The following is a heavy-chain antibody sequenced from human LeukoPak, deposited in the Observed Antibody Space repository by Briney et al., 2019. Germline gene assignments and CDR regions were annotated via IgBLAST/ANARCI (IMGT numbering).Heavy chain of an antibody. CDR3: ARGAGYGMDV. CDR1: GGSIRSYS. CDR2: SYYSGST. Sequence: SETLSLTCTASGGSIRSYSRSWIRQPPGKGLEWIGYSYYSGSTNYNPSLKSRVTISVDTSKNQFSLKLSSVTAADTAVYYCARGAGYGMDVWGQGTTVTVSS. J-gene: IGHJ6*02. V-gene: IGHV4-59*01. D-gene: IGHD6-19*01.